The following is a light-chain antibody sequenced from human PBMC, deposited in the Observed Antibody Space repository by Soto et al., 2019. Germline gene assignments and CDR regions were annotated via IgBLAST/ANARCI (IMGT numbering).Light chain of an antibody. J-gene: IGKJ4*01. CDR2: DAS. Sequence: EIVLTQSPATLSLSPGERATLSCRASQSVSSYLAWYQQKPGQAPRLLIHDASNRATGIPARFSGSGSGTDFNITIRSLEPEDFAVYYCQQRSNWPHTFGGGTKVEIK. CDR1: QSVSSY. CDR3: QQRSNWPHT. V-gene: IGKV3-11*01.